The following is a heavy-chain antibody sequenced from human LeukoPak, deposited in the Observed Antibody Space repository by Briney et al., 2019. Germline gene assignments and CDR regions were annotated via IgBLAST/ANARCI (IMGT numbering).Heavy chain of an antibody. V-gene: IGHV1-2*02. CDR3: AREGYDSSGYYYYYYYGMDV. D-gene: IGHD3-22*01. CDR1: GYTFTGYY. J-gene: IGHJ6*02. CDR2: INPNSGGT. Sequence: GASVKVSCKASGYTFTGYYMHWVRQAPGQGPEWMGWINPNSGGTNYAQKFQGRVTMTRDTSISTAYMELSRLRSDDTAVYYCAREGYDSSGYYYYYYYGMDVWGQGTTVTVSS.